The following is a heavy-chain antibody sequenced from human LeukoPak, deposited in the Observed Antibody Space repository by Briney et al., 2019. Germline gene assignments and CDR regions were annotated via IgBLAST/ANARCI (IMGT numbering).Heavy chain of an antibody. Sequence: GGSLRLSCAASGFTFSDYYMSWIRQAPGKGLEWVSHISPSSSRIDYAASVRGRFTISRDNAKSSLYLQMNSLSTDDTAVYYCARMNYVSSGWGAPFDDWGQGTLVTVSS. J-gene: IGHJ4*02. CDR2: ISPSSSRI. D-gene: IGHD1-7*01. CDR3: ARMNYVSSGWGAPFDD. V-gene: IGHV3-11*04. CDR1: GFTFSDYY.